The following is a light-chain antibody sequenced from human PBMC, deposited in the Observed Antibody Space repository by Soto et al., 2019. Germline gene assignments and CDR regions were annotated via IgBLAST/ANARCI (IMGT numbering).Light chain of an antibody. J-gene: IGKJ1*01. V-gene: IGKV1-39*01. Sequence: DIQMTQSPSSQSASVGDRVTITCRARQSINSYLNWYQQKRGKAPKLLIYAASSLQSGVPSRFSGSGSETDFTLTITSLQPDDFATYYCQQSFSTPRTFGQGTRVDI. CDR3: QQSFSTPRT. CDR2: AAS. CDR1: QSINSY.